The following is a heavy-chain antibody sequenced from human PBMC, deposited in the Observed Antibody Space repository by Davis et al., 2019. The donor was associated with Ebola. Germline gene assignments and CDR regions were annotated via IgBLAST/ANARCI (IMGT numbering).Heavy chain of an antibody. CDR3: ARLRDGYARGIDDFDI. Sequence: GESLKISCKGSGYSFTSYWISWVRQMPGKGLEWMGRIDPSDSYTNYSPSFQGHVTISADKSISTAYLQWSSLKASDTAMYYCARLRDGYARGIDDFDIWGQGTMVTVSS. CDR2: IDPSDSYT. D-gene: IGHD5-24*01. CDR1: GYSFTSYW. J-gene: IGHJ3*02. V-gene: IGHV5-10-1*01.